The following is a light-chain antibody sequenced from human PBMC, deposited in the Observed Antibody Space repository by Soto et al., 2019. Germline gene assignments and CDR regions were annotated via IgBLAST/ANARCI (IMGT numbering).Light chain of an antibody. CDR3: QQRYSTPPIT. Sequence: DIQMTQSPSSLSASVGDRVTITCRASQSISSYLNWYQQKPGKAPKLLIYAASSLQSGVPSRFSCSGSGTDFTLTIISLQPEDFATDYCQQRYSTPPITFGQGTRLEIK. V-gene: IGKV1-39*01. J-gene: IGKJ5*01. CDR2: AAS. CDR1: QSISSY.